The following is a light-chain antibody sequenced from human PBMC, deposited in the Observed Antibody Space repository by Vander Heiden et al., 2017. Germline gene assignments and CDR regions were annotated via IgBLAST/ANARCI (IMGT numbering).Light chain of an antibody. Sequence: QSSLTQPTPVSGSPGQSITISCTGTSSDVGGYNYVSWYQQLPSKAPKLMIYDVSNRPSGVSNRFSGSKSGNTASLTISGLQAEDEADYYCSSYTSSSTLVFGGGTKLTVL. CDR1: SSDVGGYNY. V-gene: IGLV2-14*01. J-gene: IGLJ3*02. CDR2: DVS. CDR3: SSYTSSSTLV.